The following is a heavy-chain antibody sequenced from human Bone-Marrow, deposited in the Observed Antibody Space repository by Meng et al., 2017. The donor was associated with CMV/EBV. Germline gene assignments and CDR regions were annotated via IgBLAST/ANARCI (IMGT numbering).Heavy chain of an antibody. CDR1: GGSFTITNW. CDR2: IYHTGST. Sequence: SETLSLTCAVSGGSFTITNWWSWVRQPPGKGLEWIGEIYHTGSTNYNPSFKSRVTISVDKSKHQFSLQLSSVTAADTAVYYCARTDFWGAYDTEISWFDPWGQGTLVTVSS. V-gene: IGHV4-4*02. J-gene: IGHJ5*02. CDR3: ARTDFWGAYDTEISWFDP. D-gene: IGHD3-3*01.